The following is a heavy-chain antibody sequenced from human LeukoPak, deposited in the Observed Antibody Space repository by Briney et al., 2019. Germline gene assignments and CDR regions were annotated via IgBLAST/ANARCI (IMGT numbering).Heavy chain of an antibody. V-gene: IGHV3-48*01. CDR1: GFTFSSYS. CDR2: ISTSSSTV. Sequence: GGSLRLSCAASGFTFSSYSMNWVRQAPGKGPEWVSYISTSSSTVHYADSVKGRFTISRDNAENSLYLQMYSPRAEDTAVYYCARVIRSGWYYFDYWGQGALVTVSS. J-gene: IGHJ4*02. CDR3: ARVIRSGWYYFDY. D-gene: IGHD6-19*01.